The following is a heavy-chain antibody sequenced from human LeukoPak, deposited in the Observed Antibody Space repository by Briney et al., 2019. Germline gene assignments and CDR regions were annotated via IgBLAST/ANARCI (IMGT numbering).Heavy chain of an antibody. D-gene: IGHD5-24*01. V-gene: IGHV3-30*18. CDR2: ISYDGSNK. Sequence: GGSLRLSCAASGFTFNSYGMHWVRQVPGKELEGVALISYDGSNKHYADSVKGRFTISRDNSKNTLYLQMNSLRAGDTAVYYCAKSGYNRFDYWGQGTLVTVSS. J-gene: IGHJ4*02. CDR1: GFTFNSYG. CDR3: AKSGYNRFDY.